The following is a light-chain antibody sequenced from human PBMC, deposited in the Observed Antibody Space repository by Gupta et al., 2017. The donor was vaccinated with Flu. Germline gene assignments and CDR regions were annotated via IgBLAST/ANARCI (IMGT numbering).Light chain of an antibody. CDR1: QSISSW. V-gene: IGKV1-5*03. CDR3: QQYNSYPYS. Sequence: DIQMTQSPSTLSASVGDRVTITCRASQSISSWLAWYQQKPGKSPKLLIYKASSLESGVPSRFSGSGSGTEFTLTISSLQPDDFATYYCQQYNSYPYSFGQGTKLEIK. CDR2: KAS. J-gene: IGKJ2*03.